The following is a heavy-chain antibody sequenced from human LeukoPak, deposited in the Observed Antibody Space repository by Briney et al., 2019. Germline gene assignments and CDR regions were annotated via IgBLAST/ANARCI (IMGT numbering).Heavy chain of an antibody. CDR3: AREGVVVAAKQAGFDY. CDR2: ISYGVANK. CDR1: GFTFSSYA. J-gene: IGHJ4*02. V-gene: IGHV3-30-3*01. Sequence: GGSLRLSCAASGFTFSSYAMHWVRQAPGKGLEWVAVISYGVANKYYADSVKGRFTISRDNSNNTLYLQMNTLRPEDTAVYYCAREGVVVAAKQAGFDYWGQGTLVTVSS. D-gene: IGHD2-15*01.